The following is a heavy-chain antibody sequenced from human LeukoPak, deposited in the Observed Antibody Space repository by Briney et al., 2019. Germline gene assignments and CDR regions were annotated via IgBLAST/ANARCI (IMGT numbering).Heavy chain of an antibody. CDR3: ARDRGCSGGSCYSTYAFDI. Sequence: GASVNVSCKASGYTFTGYYMHWVRQAPGQGLEWMGWINPYSGGTNYAQKFQGRVTMTRDTSISTAYMELSRLRSDDTAVYYCARDRGCSGGSCYSTYAFDIWGQGTMVTVSS. V-gene: IGHV1-2*02. J-gene: IGHJ3*02. D-gene: IGHD2-15*01. CDR1: GYTFTGYY. CDR2: INPYSGGT.